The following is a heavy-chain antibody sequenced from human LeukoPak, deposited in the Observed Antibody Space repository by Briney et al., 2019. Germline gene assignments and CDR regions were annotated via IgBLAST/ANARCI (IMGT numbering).Heavy chain of an antibody. Sequence: SETLSLTRAVYGGSFSGYYWSWIRQPPGKGLEWIGEINHSGTTNYNPSLKSRVTISVDTSKNQFSLKLSSVTAADTAVYYCVRNGWYSVDYWGQGTLVTVSS. CDR2: INHSGTT. CDR3: VRNGWYSVDY. V-gene: IGHV4-34*01. D-gene: IGHD6-19*01. CDR1: GGSFSGYY. J-gene: IGHJ4*02.